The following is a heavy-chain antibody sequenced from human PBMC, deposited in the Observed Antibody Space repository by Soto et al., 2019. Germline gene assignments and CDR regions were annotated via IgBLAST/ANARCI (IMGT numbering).Heavy chain of an antibody. Sequence: SVKVSGKASGGTFSSYAISWVRQAPGQGLEWMGGIIPIFGTANYAQKFQGRVTITADESTSTAYMELSSLRSEDTAVYYCARDPPLXYSSSSGFHYYYYGMDVWGQGTTVTVSS. CDR1: GGTFSSYA. CDR3: ARDPPLXYSSSSGFHYYYYGMDV. D-gene: IGHD6-6*01. J-gene: IGHJ6*02. CDR2: IIPIFGTA. V-gene: IGHV1-69*13.